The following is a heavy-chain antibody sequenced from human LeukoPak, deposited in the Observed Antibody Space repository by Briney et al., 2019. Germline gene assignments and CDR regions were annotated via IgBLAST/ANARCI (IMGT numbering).Heavy chain of an antibody. D-gene: IGHD3-22*01. Sequence: PSETLSLTCTVSGGSISSSSYYWGWIRQPPGKGLEWIGSIYYSGSTYYNPSLKSRVTISVDTSKNQFSLKLSSVTAADTAVYYCARLGNYYDSSGSETIDYWGQGTPVTVSS. CDR2: IYYSGST. CDR3: ARLGNYYDSSGSETIDY. CDR1: GGSISSSSYY. V-gene: IGHV4-39*01. J-gene: IGHJ4*02.